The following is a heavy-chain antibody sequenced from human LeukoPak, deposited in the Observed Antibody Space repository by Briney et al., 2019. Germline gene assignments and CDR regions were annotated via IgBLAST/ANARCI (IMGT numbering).Heavy chain of an antibody. V-gene: IGHV4-59*01. CDR3: ARDITDTSGYYYFDY. D-gene: IGHD3-22*01. Sequence: PSETLSPTCIVSGGSISSYYWNWIRQPPGKGLEWIGYIHYNGRTNYNPSLKSRVTMSLDTSKNQFSLKLNSVTAADTAVYFCARDITDTSGYYYFDYWGQGTLVTVSS. J-gene: IGHJ4*02. CDR2: IHYNGRT. CDR1: GGSISSYY.